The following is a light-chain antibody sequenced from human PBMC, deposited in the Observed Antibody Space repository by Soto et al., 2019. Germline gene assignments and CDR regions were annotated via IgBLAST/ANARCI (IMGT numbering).Light chain of an antibody. CDR2: AAS. J-gene: IGKJ5*01. CDR1: QSISSW. Sequence: DIHLTQSPSTLSASVGDRVTITCRASQSISSWLAWYQQKPGKAPKSLIYAASSLQSGVPSKFSGSGSGTDFTLTISSLQPENFATYYCQHDTFGQGTRLEIK. CDR3: QHDT. V-gene: IGKV1-5*01.